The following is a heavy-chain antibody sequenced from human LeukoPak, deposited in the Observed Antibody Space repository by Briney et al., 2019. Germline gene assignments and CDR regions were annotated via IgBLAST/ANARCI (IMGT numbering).Heavy chain of an antibody. CDR3: ARDVYCGGDCSSGYFDY. V-gene: IGHV3-21*01. J-gene: IGHJ4*02. CDR2: ISSSSSYI. D-gene: IGHD2-21*02. CDR1: GFIFSSYA. Sequence: PGGSLRLSCAASGFIFSSYAMNWVRQAPGKGLEWVSSISSSSSYIYYADSLKGRFTISRDNAKKSLYLQMNSLRAEDTAVYYCARDVYCGGDCSSGYFDYWGQGTLVTVSS.